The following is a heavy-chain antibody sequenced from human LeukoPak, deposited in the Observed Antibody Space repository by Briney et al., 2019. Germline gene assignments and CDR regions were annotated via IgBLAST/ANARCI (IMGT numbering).Heavy chain of an antibody. CDR2: INHSGST. J-gene: IGHJ5*02. Sequence: KPSETLSLTCAVYGGSFSGYYWSWIRQPPGKGLEWIGEINHSGSTNYNPSLKSRVTISVDTSKNQFSLKLSSVTAADTAVYYCARQGGHFYYYGSGSYIWFDPWGQGTLVTVSS. D-gene: IGHD3-10*01. CDR1: GGSFSGYY. CDR3: ARQGGHFYYYGSGSYIWFDP. V-gene: IGHV4-34*01.